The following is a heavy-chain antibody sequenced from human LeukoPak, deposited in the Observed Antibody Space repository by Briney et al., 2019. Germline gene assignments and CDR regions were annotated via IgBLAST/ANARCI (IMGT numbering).Heavy chain of an antibody. CDR1: GFTFVNYG. D-gene: IGHD2-15*01. Sequence: GGSLRLSCAASGFTFVNYGMTWVRQAPGKGLQCVSTIINTGGDTYYADSVKGRFTISRDNSKNTLYLQMSSLRVEDTAIYYCAKGHVATGSLYYFDFWGQGTLVTVSS. V-gene: IGHV3-23*01. J-gene: IGHJ4*02. CDR2: IINTGGDT. CDR3: AKGHVATGSLYYFDF.